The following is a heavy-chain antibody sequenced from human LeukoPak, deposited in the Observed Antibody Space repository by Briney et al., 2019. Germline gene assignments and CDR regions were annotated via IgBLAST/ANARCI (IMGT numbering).Heavy chain of an antibody. CDR1: GYTFTGYY. CDR2: INPNSGGT. D-gene: IGHD2-15*01. J-gene: IGHJ4*02. Sequence: ASVKVSCKASGYTFTGYYMHWVRQAPGQGLEWMGWINPNSGGTNYAQKFQGRVTMTRDTSISTAYMELSRLRSDDTAVYYCARGRKVVVAATLLDYWGQGTLVTVSS. V-gene: IGHV1-2*02. CDR3: ARGRKVVVAATLLDY.